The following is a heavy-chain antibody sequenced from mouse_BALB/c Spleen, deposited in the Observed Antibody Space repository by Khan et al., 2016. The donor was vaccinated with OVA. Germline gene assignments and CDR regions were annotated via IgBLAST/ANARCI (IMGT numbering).Heavy chain of an antibody. V-gene: IGHV5-15*02. CDR2: ISSLAYSI. J-gene: IGHJ4*01. CDR1: GFTFSDYG. Sequence: EVELVESGGGLVQPGGSRKLSCAVSGFTFSDYGMAWVRQAPGKGPEWVAFISSLAYSIYYADTVTGRFSISRDTAKNTLYLEMSSLRSEDTAMYFCVRWAMDYWGQGTSVTVSS. CDR3: VRWAMDY.